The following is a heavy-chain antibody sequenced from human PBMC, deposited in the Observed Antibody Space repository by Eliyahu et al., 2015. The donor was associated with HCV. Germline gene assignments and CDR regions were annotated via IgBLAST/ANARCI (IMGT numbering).Heavy chain of an antibody. Sequence: QVQLQESGPGLVKPSQTLSLTCTVXGXSISSGXYXWXWIRQPPGKGLEWIGYIYYSGSTYYNPSLKSRVTISVDTSKNQFSLKLSSVTAADTAVYYCARYLPDIVVVVAATWGWFDPWGQGTLVTVSS. CDR1: GXSISSGXYX. CDR3: ARYLPDIVVVVAATWGWFDP. CDR2: IYYSGST. V-gene: IGHV4-30-4*01. D-gene: IGHD2-15*01. J-gene: IGHJ5*02.